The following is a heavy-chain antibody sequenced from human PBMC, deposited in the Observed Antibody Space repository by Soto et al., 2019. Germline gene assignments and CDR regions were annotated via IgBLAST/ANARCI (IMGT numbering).Heavy chain of an antibody. J-gene: IGHJ4*02. V-gene: IGHV1-18*01. CDR2: ISAYNGDT. CDR1: GYTFSNYG. Sequence: QVQLVQSGAEVKKPGASVKVSCKASGYTFSNYGISWVRQAPGQGLEWMGWISAYNGDTKYAQRFQGRVTMTPDPYANTVYMELRSLGSDDTAVYYCAGDDCRGVSCYLGYWGQGTLVTVSS. CDR3: AGDDCRGVSCYLGY. D-gene: IGHD2-15*01.